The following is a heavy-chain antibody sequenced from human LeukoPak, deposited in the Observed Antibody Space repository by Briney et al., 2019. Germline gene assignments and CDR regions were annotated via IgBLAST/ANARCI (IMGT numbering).Heavy chain of an antibody. CDR2: ISGSGGSA. CDR3: AKDDPPKRYGVSTRTFDY. J-gene: IGHJ4*02. CDR1: GFTFSSHG. D-gene: IGHD4-17*01. V-gene: IGHV3-23*01. Sequence: GGSLRLSCAASGFTFSSHGVHWVRQAPGKGLEWVSTISGSGGSAYYADSVKGRFTISRDNSKNTLYLQMNSLRDEDTAVYYCAKDDPPKRYGVSTRTFDYWGQGTLVTVSS.